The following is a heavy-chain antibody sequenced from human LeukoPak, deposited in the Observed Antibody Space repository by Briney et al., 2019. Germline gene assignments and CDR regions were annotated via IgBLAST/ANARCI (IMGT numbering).Heavy chain of an antibody. J-gene: IGHJ4*02. V-gene: IGHV3-48*01. CDR2: ISSSGNAI. CDR3: ARGVIVVVIGEKYYLDY. Sequence: PGGSLRLSCAASGFTLGSFGMNWVRQAPGRGLEWVSYISSSGNAIYYAESVKGRFTISRDNARNSLYLQMNSLRAEDTAVYYCARGVIVVVIGEKYYLDYWGQGTLVTVSS. D-gene: IGHD2-21*01. CDR1: GFTLGSFG.